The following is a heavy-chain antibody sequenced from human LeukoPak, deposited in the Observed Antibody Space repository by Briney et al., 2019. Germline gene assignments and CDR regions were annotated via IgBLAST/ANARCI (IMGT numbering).Heavy chain of an antibody. J-gene: IGHJ5*02. D-gene: IGHD3-10*01. Sequence: HAGGSLRLSCAASGFTFSSHAMSWVRQAPGKGLEWVSGISGSGDRTYYADAVKGRFTISRDNSKNTVYLQMDSLRAEDTAVYYCANSRGHGSGNPWGQGTLVTVSS. V-gene: IGHV3-23*01. CDR2: ISGSGDRT. CDR3: ANSRGHGSGNP. CDR1: GFTFSSHA.